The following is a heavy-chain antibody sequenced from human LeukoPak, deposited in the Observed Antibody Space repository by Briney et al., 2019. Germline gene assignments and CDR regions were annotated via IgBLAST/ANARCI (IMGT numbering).Heavy chain of an antibody. CDR1: GFTFNSYW. J-gene: IGHJ5*01. CDR3: ARAGQGFDS. Sequence: PGGSLRLSCAASGFTFNSYWMHWVRQGPGKGLVWVSRINSDGTTTTYADSVKSRFTISRDNAKNTLYLQMNSLRAEDTAVYYCARAGQGFDSWGQGTLVTVSS. CDR2: INSDGTTT. V-gene: IGHV3-74*01.